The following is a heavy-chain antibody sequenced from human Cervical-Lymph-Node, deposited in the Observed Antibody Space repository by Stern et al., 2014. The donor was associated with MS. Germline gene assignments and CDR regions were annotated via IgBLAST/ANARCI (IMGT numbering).Heavy chain of an antibody. D-gene: IGHD1-26*01. Sequence: QLQLQESGPGLVKPSETLSLTCTVSGGSISSYYWSWIRQPPGQGLEWIGYVYYSGSTKYTPSLKSRVTISVDASTNQFSLKLRFVTAADTAVYYCARGGSNYYYYGMDVWGQGTTVTVSS. CDR1: GGSISSYY. CDR2: VYYSGST. CDR3: ARGGSNYYYYGMDV. V-gene: IGHV4-59*01. J-gene: IGHJ6*02.